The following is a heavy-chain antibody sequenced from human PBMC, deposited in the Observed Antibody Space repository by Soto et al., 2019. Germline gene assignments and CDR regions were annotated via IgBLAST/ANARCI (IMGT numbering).Heavy chain of an antibody. CDR1: GYTFTNFY. CDR3: ARGLASGDY. V-gene: IGHV1-46*01. CDR2: VNPNGGST. Sequence: QVQLVQSGAEVKEPGASVKISCKGSGYTFTNFYIHWVRQAPGQGLEWMGIVNPNGGSTNYAQNFKGRITISRDTSTSTVYMDLSSLRSEETAVYYCARGLASGDYWGQGTLVTVSS. D-gene: IGHD6-6*01. J-gene: IGHJ4*02.